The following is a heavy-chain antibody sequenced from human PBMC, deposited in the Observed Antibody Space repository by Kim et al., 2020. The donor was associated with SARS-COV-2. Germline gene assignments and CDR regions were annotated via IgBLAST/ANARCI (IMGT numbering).Heavy chain of an antibody. Sequence: ADSMKGRYTISRDNSKNTMNLQMNSLRTEDTAVYYCARDRHYYDSSGFDYWGQGTLVTVSS. J-gene: IGHJ4*02. CDR3: ARDRHYYDSSGFDY. D-gene: IGHD3-22*01. V-gene: IGHV3-66*01.